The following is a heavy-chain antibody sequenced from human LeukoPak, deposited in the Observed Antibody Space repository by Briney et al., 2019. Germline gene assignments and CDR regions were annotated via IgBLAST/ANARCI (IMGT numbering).Heavy chain of an antibody. V-gene: IGHV3-53*01. CDR3: ARVGDHFHWNLDL. D-gene: IGHD3-3*02. CDR1: GLTVSTKY. J-gene: IGHJ2*01. Sequence: PGGSLRLSCAASGLTVSTKYMTWVRQAPGKGLEWVSIIYSGATTYYADSVKGRFTISRDTSKNTLSLQMNSLRAEDTAVYFCARVGDHFHWNLDLWGRSTLVSVSS. CDR2: IYSGATT.